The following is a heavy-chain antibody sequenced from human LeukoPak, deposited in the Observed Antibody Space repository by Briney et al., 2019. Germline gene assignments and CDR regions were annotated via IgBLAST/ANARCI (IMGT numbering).Heavy chain of an antibody. CDR3: ARGYYYYDSSGYYYWYFDL. CDR1: CGSISSYY. CDR2: LYTSGST. V-gene: IGHV4-4*07. Sequence: SETLSLTCTVSCGSISSYYWSWIRQPAGKGLEWIGRLYTSGSTNYNPSLKSRVTMPVDTSKNQFSLKLSSVTAADTAVYYCARGYYYYDSSGYYYWYFDLWGRGTLVTVSS. J-gene: IGHJ2*01. D-gene: IGHD3-22*01.